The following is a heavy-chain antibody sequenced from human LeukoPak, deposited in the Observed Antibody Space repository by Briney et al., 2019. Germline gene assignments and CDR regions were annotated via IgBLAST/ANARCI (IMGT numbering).Heavy chain of an antibody. D-gene: IGHD7-27*01. V-gene: IGHV1-2*02. Sequence: ASVKVSCKASGYTFTGYYMHWVRQAPGQGLEWMGWINPSSGGTNYAQKFQGRITMTGDTSISTGYMELSSLRSDDTAVYYCARELGRNAFDVWGQGTMVTVSS. CDR3: ARELGRNAFDV. CDR1: GYTFTGYY. J-gene: IGHJ3*01. CDR2: INPSSGGT.